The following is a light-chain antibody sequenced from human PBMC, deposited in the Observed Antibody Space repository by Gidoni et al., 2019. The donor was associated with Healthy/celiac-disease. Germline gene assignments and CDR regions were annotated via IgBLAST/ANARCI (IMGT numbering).Light chain of an antibody. J-gene: IGKJ4*01. CDR1: QDISNY. CDR3: QQYDNRPELT. CDR2: DTS. V-gene: IGKV1-33*01. Sequence: IRMTPSPSSLYASVGDRVPITCQASQDISNYLNWYQQKPGKAPKLLIYDTSNLETGVPSRFSGSGSGTDFTFPISSLQPEDIATYYCQQYDNRPELTFGGGTKVEIK.